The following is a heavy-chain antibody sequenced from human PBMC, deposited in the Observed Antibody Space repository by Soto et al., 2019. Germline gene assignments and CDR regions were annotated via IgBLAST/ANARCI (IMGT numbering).Heavy chain of an antibody. J-gene: IGHJ6*02. CDR3: ARGRRYGVGWEYYYYYGMDV. D-gene: IGHD1-26*01. V-gene: IGHV4-34*01. CDR2: INHSGST. Sequence: QVQLQQWGAGLLKPSETLSLTCAVYGGSFSGYYWSWIRQPPGKGLEWIGEINHSGSTNYNPSLKTRAPTSVDTSKNQFSLKLSSVTAADTAVYYCARGRRYGVGWEYYYYYGMDVWGQGTTVTVSS. CDR1: GGSFSGYY.